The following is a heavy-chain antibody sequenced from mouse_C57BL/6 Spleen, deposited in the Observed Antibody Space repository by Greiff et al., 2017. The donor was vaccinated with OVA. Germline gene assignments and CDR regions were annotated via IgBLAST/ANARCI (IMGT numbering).Heavy chain of an antibody. J-gene: IGHJ4*01. Sequence: VQLQQSGPGLVQPSQSLSITCTVSGFSLTSYGVHWVRQSPGKGLEWLGVIWSGGSTDYNAAFISRLSISKDNSKSQVFFKMNSLQADDTAIYYCASVGYPYAMDYWGQGTSVTVSS. D-gene: IGHD2-2*01. V-gene: IGHV2-2*01. CDR1: GFSLTSYG. CDR3: ASVGYPYAMDY. CDR2: IWSGGST.